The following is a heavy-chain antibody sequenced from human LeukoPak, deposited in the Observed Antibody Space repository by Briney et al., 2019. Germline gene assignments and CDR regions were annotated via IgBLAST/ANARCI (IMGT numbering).Heavy chain of an antibody. J-gene: IGHJ6*02. V-gene: IGHV4-59*08. CDR1: GGSISSYY. Sequence: SETLSLTCTVSGGSISSYYWSWIRQPPGKGLEWIGYIYYSGSTNYNPSLKSRVTISVDTSKNQFSLKLSSVTAADTAVYYCARQGQYSYGLNYYGMDVWGQGTTVTVSS. CDR3: ARQGQYSYGLNYYGMDV. CDR2: IYYSGST. D-gene: IGHD5-18*01.